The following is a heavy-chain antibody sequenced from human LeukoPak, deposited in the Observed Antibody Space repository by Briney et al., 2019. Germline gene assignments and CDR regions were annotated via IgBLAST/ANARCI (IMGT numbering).Heavy chain of an antibody. J-gene: IGHJ6*03. CDR2: IYYSGST. Sequence: SETLSLTCTVSGYSISSGYYWGWIRQPPGKGLEWIGSIYYSGSTYYNPSLKSRVTISVDTSKNQFSLKLSSVTAADTAVYYCASTGYSSSWYHMDVWGKGTTVTVSS. CDR1: GYSISSGYY. V-gene: IGHV4-38-2*02. CDR3: ASTGYSSSWYHMDV. D-gene: IGHD6-13*01.